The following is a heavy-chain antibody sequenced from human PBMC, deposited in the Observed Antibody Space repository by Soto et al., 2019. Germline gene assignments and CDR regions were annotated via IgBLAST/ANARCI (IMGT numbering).Heavy chain of an antibody. J-gene: IGHJ4*02. Sequence: PSETLSLTCTVSGGSISSYYCSWIRQPPGKGLEWIGYIYYSGSTNYNPSLKSRVTISVDTSKNQFSLKLSSVTAADTAVYYCARVRGSWRQFDYWGQGTLVTVSS. CDR2: IYYSGST. D-gene: IGHD6-13*01. CDR3: ARVRGSWRQFDY. V-gene: IGHV4-59*01. CDR1: GGSISSYY.